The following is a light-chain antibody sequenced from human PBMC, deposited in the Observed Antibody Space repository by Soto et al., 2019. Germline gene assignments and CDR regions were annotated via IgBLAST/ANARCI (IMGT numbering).Light chain of an antibody. Sequence: QSALTQPAPVSGSPGQSITISCTGTSSDVGAYNYVSWYQQHPGKAPKLMIYDVSNRPSGVSNRFSGSKSGNTASLTISGLHAEDEADYYCSSYTSSSTYDFGTGTKLTVL. CDR2: DVS. CDR3: SSYTSSSTYD. CDR1: SSDVGAYNY. J-gene: IGLJ1*01. V-gene: IGLV2-14*03.